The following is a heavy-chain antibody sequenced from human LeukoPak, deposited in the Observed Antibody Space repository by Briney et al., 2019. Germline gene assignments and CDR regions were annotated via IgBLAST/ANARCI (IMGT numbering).Heavy chain of an antibody. CDR1: GYSFTSYW. J-gene: IGHJ3*02. CDR3: ARNKMVRGALSAFDI. D-gene: IGHD3-10*01. CDR2: IYPGDSDT. Sequence: GESLKISCKGSGYSFTSYWIGWVHQMPGKGLEWMGIIYPGDSDTRYSPSFQGQVTISADKSISTAYLQWSSLKASDTAMYYCARNKMVRGALSAFDIWGQGTMVTVSS. V-gene: IGHV5-51*03.